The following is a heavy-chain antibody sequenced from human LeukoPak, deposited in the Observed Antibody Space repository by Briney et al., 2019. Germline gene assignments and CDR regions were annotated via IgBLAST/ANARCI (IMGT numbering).Heavy chain of an antibody. J-gene: IGHJ4*02. CDR2: VYYSGST. CDR1: GGSISSRYYY. CDR3: ARESPLYYCSGGSCNPRYFDY. Sequence: SETLSLTCTVSGGSISSRYYYWGWLRQPPGKGLEWIGSVYYSGSTYYNPSLKSRVIISVDTSKNQFSLKLSSVTAADTAVYYCARESPLYYCSGGSCNPRYFDYWGQGTLVTVSS. V-gene: IGHV4-39*07. D-gene: IGHD2-15*01.